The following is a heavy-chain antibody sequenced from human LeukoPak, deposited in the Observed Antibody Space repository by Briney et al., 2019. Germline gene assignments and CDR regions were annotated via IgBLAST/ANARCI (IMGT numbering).Heavy chain of an antibody. Sequence: GGSLRLSCAVSGLTFSNHALSWVRQAPGKGLEWVSAISGRDESTYYADSVKGRFTISRDNSKSTLYLQMSSLRAEDTAVYHCAKVTGTTNYWGQGTLVAVSS. D-gene: IGHD1-1*01. CDR2: ISGRDEST. CDR3: AKVTGTTNY. CDR1: GLTFSNHA. J-gene: IGHJ4*02. V-gene: IGHV3-23*01.